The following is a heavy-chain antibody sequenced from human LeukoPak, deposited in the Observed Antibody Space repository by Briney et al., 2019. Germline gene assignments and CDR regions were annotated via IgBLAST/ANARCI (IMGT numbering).Heavy chain of an antibody. Sequence: ASVKVSCKASGYTFTSYDINCVRQAIGQGLEWMGWMNPNSGNTGYAQKFQGRVTMTRNTSISTAYMELSSLRSEDTAVYYCARQPSSGWYNNWFDPWGQGTLVTVSS. CDR1: GYTFTSYD. J-gene: IGHJ5*02. CDR3: ARQPSSGWYNNWFDP. CDR2: MNPNSGNT. V-gene: IGHV1-8*01. D-gene: IGHD6-19*01.